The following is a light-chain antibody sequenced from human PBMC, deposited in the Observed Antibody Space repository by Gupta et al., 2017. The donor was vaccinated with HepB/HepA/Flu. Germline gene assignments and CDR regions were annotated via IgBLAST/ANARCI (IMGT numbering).Light chain of an antibody. V-gene: IGLV1-44*01. CDR2: SDN. J-gene: IGLJ3*02. CDR1: SSNIGSNI. CDR3: AAWDDSLNGPV. Sequence: QSVLTQPPSASGTPGQRVIISCSGSSSNIGSNIVKWYQQLPGTAPKLLIYSDNQWPSGGPDRFSGSKSGTSASLAISGLQSEDEADYYCAAWDDSLNGPVFGGGTRVTVL.